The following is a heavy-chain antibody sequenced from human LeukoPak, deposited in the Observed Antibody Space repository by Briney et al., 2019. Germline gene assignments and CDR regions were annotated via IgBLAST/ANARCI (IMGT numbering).Heavy chain of an antibody. CDR1: GGSISSYY. D-gene: IGHD6-19*01. V-gene: IGHV4-59*01. CDR2: IYYSGST. J-gene: IGHJ4*02. CDR3: AREYRRSGSRHFDY. Sequence: SETLSLTCTVSGGSISSYYWSWIRQPPGKGLEWIGYIYYSGSTNYNPSLKSRVTISVDTSKNRFSLKLSSVTAADTAVYYCAREYRRSGSRHFDYWGQGTLVTVSS.